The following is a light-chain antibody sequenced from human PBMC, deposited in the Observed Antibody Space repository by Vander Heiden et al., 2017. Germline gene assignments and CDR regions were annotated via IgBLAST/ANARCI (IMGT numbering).Light chain of an antibody. CDR3: QQRSNWR. V-gene: IGKV3-11*01. CDR1: QSVSSY. J-gene: IGKJ1*01. Sequence: IVLTQSPATLSLSPGERATLSCRASQSVSSYLAWYQQKPGQAPRLLIHDASNRATGIPARFSGSGPGTDFTLTISSLEPEDFAVYYCQQRSNWRFGQGTKVEIK. CDR2: DAS.